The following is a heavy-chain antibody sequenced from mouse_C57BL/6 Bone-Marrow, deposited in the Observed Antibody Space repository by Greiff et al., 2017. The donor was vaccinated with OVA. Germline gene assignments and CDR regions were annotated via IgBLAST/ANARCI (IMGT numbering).Heavy chain of an antibody. CDR3: AREGGYYGSSLYYFDY. V-gene: IGHV3-6*01. D-gene: IGHD1-1*01. Sequence: EVKLVESGPGLVKPSQSLSLTCSVTGYSITSGYYWNWIRQFPGNKLEWMGYISYDGSNNYNPSLKNRISITRDTSKNQFFLKLNSVTTEDTATYYCAREGGYYGSSLYYFDYWGQGTTLTVSS. CDR1: GYSITSGYY. CDR2: ISYDGSN. J-gene: IGHJ2*01.